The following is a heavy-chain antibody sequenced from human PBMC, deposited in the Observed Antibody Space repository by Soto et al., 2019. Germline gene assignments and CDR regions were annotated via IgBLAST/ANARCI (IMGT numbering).Heavy chain of an antibody. J-gene: IGHJ5*02. CDR3: AREERVATANNWFDP. D-gene: IGHD5-12*01. CDR2: ISYDGSNK. V-gene: IGHV3-30-3*01. CDR1: GLSFSSYA. Sequence: PGGSLRLSCVASGLSFSSYAFHWVRQAPGKGLEWVAVISYDGSNKYYADSVKGRFTISRDNSKNTLYLQMNSLRAEDTAVYYCAREERVATANNWFDPWGQGTLVTVSS.